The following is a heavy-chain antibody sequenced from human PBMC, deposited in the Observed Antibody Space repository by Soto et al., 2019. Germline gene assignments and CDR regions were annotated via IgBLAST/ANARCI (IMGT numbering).Heavy chain of an antibody. CDR2: TYYRSKWYN. Sequence: SQTLSLTCAISGDSVFSSTAAWNWIRQSPSRGLEWLGRTYYRSKWYNDYAVSVKSRITINPDTSKHQFSLQLNSVTPEDTAVYYCARARSGSGWFNDFDIWGHGTMVTVSS. D-gene: IGHD6-19*01. J-gene: IGHJ3*02. CDR1: GDSVFSSTAA. V-gene: IGHV6-1*01. CDR3: ARARSGSGWFNDFDI.